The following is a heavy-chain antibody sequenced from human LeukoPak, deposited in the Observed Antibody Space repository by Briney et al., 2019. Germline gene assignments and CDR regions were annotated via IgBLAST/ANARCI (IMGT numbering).Heavy chain of an antibody. V-gene: IGHV3-9*01. J-gene: IGHJ4*02. CDR3: ARDARYYFDY. CDR2: ISWNSDSV. Sequence: PGRSLRLSCAASGFTFDDYAMHWVRQAPGKGLQWVSGISWNSDSVSYADSVKGRFTISRDNSKNTLYLQMNSLRAEDTAVYYCARDARYYFDYWGQGTLVTVSS. CDR1: GFTFDDYA.